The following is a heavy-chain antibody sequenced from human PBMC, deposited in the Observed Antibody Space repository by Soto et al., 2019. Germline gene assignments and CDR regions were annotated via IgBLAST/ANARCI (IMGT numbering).Heavy chain of an antibody. D-gene: IGHD3-22*01. CDR1: GGSISSYY. V-gene: IGHV4-59*01. Sequence: SETLSLTCTVSGGSISSYYWSWIRQPPGKGLEWIGYIYYSGSTNYNPSLKSRVTISVDTSKNQFSLKLSSVTAADTAVYYCARTYYYDSSGYYLEYYFDYWGQGTLVTVS. CDR3: ARTYYYDSSGYYLEYYFDY. J-gene: IGHJ4*02. CDR2: IYYSGST.